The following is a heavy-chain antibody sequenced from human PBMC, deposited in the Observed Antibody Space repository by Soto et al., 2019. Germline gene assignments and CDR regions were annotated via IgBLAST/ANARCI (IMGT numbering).Heavy chain of an antibody. V-gene: IGHV3-30*04. CDR1: GFTFNDYA. Sequence: QVQLVESGGGVVQPVRSLRLSCAASGFTFNDYAMHWVRQAPDKGLEWVAVISYDGSSKYYADSVKGRFTISRDNSQNPLYLQMNSLRTEDTAVYYCARVRSSGWYWANYFDYWGQGTLVTVSS. D-gene: IGHD6-19*01. CDR2: ISYDGSSK. J-gene: IGHJ4*02. CDR3: ARVRSSGWYWANYFDY.